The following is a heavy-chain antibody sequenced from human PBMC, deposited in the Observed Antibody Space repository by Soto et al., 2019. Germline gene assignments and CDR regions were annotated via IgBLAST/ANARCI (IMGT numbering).Heavy chain of an antibody. V-gene: IGHV4-34*01. Sequence: QVQLQQWGAGLLKPSETLSLTCAVYGGSFSGYYWSWIRQPPGKGLEWIGEINHSGSTTYNPSHKSRFTISVDTSKNQFSQKQRSVTAADTAVYYWARARGRGCSVGSCHFSDWGPGTLGTV. CDR1: GGSFSGYY. J-gene: IGHJ4*01. CDR2: INHSGST. D-gene: IGHD2-15*01. CDR3: ARARGRGCSVGSCHFSD.